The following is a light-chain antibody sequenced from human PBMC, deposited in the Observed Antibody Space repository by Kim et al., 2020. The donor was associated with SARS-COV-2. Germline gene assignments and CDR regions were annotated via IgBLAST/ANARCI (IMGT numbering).Light chain of an antibody. CDR1: QSVSSSY. CDR3: QQYGSSPLT. CDR2: DAS. V-gene: IGKV3-20*01. J-gene: IGKJ4*01. Sequence: EIVLTQSPGTLSLSPGERATLSCRASQSVSSSYLAWYQQKPGQAPSLLIYDASSRATGIPDRFSGSGSGTDFTLTISRLEPEDFAVYYCQQYGSSPLTFGGGTKEDIK.